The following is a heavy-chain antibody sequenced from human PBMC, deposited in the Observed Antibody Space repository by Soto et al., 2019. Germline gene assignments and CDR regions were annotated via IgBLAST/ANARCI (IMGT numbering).Heavy chain of an antibody. Sequence: GGSLRLSCAASGFTFSSYWMSWVRQAPGKGLEWVANIKQDGSEKYYVDSVKGRFTISRDNAKNSLYLQMNSLRAEDTAVYYCARDRRVPFWSGPPPYYYYYMDVWGKGTTVTVSS. V-gene: IGHV3-7*01. J-gene: IGHJ6*03. CDR3: ARDRRVPFWSGPPPYYYYYMDV. CDR1: GFTFSSYW. CDR2: IKQDGSEK. D-gene: IGHD3-3*01.